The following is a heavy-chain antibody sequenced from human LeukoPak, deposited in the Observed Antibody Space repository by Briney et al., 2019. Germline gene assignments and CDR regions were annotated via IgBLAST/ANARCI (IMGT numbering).Heavy chain of an antibody. D-gene: IGHD6-13*01. Sequence: GGSLRLSCAASGFTVSSRYTSWVRQAPGKGLEWVAVISYDGSNKYYADSVKGRFTISRDNSKSTLYLQMNSLRAEDTAVYYCAREEVAAAGTYYGMDVWGQGTTVTVSS. V-gene: IGHV3-30-3*01. J-gene: IGHJ6*02. CDR1: GFTVSSRY. CDR3: AREEVAAAGTYYGMDV. CDR2: ISYDGSNK.